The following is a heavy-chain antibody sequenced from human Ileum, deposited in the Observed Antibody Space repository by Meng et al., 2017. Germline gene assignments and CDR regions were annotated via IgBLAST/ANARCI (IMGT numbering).Heavy chain of an antibody. Sequence: VPLGEACRGCVSPLGTLPLPCTVSGGSITNKDWWGWVRQPPGKGLEWIGEMHHDGRTNYNPSFKSRVIMSIDKSRNQFSLHLSSVTAADTAVYFCATNGFYSIDNWGQGTLVTVSS. V-gene: IGHV4-4*01. J-gene: IGHJ4*02. CDR2: MHHDGRT. CDR1: GGSITNKDW. D-gene: IGHD2-8*01. CDR3: ATNGFYSIDN.